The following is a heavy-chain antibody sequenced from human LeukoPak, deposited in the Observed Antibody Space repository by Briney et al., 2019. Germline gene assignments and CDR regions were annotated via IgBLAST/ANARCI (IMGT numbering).Heavy chain of an antibody. CDR1: GFTFSDYA. Sequence: TGGSLRLSCAASGFTFSDYAMSRVRQAPGKGLEWVSSISSGGSYISYADSVKGRFTVSRDNAKDSLFLQMRSLRDEDTAVYYCARGPALYCTSSSCLDGVDWGQGTLVSVSS. CDR3: ARGPALYCTSSSCLDGVD. D-gene: IGHD2-2*01. V-gene: IGHV3-21*01. J-gene: IGHJ4*02. CDR2: ISSGGSYI.